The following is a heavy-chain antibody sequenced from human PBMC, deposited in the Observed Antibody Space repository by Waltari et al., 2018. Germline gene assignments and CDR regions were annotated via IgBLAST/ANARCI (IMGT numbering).Heavy chain of an antibody. CDR3: ARDRIGYCSSTSCPGGMDV. D-gene: IGHD2-2*01. Sequence: QVQLVESGGGVVQPGRSLRLSCAASGFTFSSYGMHWVRQAPGKGLEWVAVIWYDGSNKYYADSVKGRFTISRDNSKNTLYLQMNSLRAEDTAVYYCARDRIGYCSSTSCPGGMDVWGQGTTVTVSS. CDR1: GFTFSSYG. V-gene: IGHV3-33*01. CDR2: IWYDGSNK. J-gene: IGHJ6*02.